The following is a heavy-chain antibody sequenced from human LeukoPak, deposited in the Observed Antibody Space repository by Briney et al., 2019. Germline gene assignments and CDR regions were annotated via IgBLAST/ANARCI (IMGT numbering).Heavy chain of an antibody. CDR3: AKSGYNRFDY. CDR1: GFTFSSYA. V-gene: IGHV3-64*01. CDR2: ISSNGGST. Sequence: GGSLRLSCAASGFTFSSYAMHWVRQAPGKGLEYVSAISSNGGSTYYANSVKGRFTISRDNSKNTLYLQMGSLRAEDMAVYYCAKSGYNRFDYWGQGTLVTVSS. D-gene: IGHD5-24*01. J-gene: IGHJ4*02.